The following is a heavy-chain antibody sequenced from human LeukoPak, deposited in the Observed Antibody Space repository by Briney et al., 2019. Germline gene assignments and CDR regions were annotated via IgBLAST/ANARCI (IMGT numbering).Heavy chain of an antibody. CDR3: AKSGYNRFDY. CDR1: GFTFSSYA. V-gene: IGHV3-64*01. CDR2: ISSNGGST. Sequence: GGSLRLSCAASGFTFSSYAMHWVRQAPGKGLEYVSAISSNGGSTYYANSVKGRFTISRDNSKNTLYLQMGSLRAEDMAVYYCAKSGYNRFDYWGQGTLVTVSS. D-gene: IGHD5-24*01. J-gene: IGHJ4*02.